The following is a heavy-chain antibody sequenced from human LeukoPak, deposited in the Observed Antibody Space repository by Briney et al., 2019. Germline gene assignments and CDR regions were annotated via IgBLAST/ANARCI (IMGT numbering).Heavy chain of an antibody. Sequence: ASVKVSCKASGYTFTNYAISWVRQAPGQGLEWMGWISAYNDNTNYAQKSQGRVTITTDEPTSTAYMELSSLRSEDTAVYYCARELLDGEDYYYYYMDVWGKGTTVTVSS. V-gene: IGHV1-18*01. CDR1: GYTFTNYA. D-gene: IGHD3-3*01. CDR3: ARELLDGEDYYYYYMDV. CDR2: ISAYNDNT. J-gene: IGHJ6*03.